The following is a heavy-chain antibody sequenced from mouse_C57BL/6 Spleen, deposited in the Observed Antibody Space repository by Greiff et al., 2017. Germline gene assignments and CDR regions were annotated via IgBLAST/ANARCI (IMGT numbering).Heavy chain of an antibody. Sequence: QVQLQQPGAELVKPGASVKLSCKASGYTFTSYWMHWVKQRPGQGLEWIGMIHPNSGSTNYNEKFKSKATLTVDKSSTTAYMQLSSLTSEDSAVYYCARFISLYAMDYWGQGTSVTVSS. V-gene: IGHV1-64*01. CDR2: IHPNSGST. D-gene: IGHD1-1*01. CDR1: GYTFTSYW. CDR3: ARFISLYAMDY. J-gene: IGHJ4*01.